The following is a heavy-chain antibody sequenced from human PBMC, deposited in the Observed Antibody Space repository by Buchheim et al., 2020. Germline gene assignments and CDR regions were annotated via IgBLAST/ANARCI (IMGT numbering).Heavy chain of an antibody. CDR1: GYTFTSYY. D-gene: IGHD3-16*01. Sequence: QVQLVQSGAEVKKPGASVKVSCKASGYTFTSYYMHWVRQAPGQGLEWMGIINPSGGITSYAQKFQGRVTMTRDTSTSTVYMELSSLRSEDTAVYYCARDNMITFGANYYGMDVWGQGTT. J-gene: IGHJ6*02. CDR2: INPSGGIT. V-gene: IGHV1-46*01. CDR3: ARDNMITFGANYYGMDV.